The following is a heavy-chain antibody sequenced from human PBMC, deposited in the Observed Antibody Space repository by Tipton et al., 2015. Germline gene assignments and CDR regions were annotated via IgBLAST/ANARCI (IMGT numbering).Heavy chain of an antibody. D-gene: IGHD3-3*01. CDR3: ARAVPGESFYDFWSGYRGPYYGMDV. CDR2: VYYDGST. V-gene: IGHV4-61*01. J-gene: IGHJ6*02. Sequence: TLSLTCTVSGGSVSSGNYYWSWIRQPPGKGLEWIGFVYYDGSTNYNPSLTSRIIISVDMSKNQFSLKLTPVTAADTAVYYCARAVPGESFYDFWSGYRGPYYGMDVWGQGTTVIVSS. CDR1: GGSVSSGNYY.